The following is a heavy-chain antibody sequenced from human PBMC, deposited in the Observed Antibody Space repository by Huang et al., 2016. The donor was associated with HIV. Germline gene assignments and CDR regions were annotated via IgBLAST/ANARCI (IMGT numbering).Heavy chain of an antibody. CDR2: ISYDGSNK. CDR1: GFSFSTYG. CDR3: AKDGADEEWDIDY. J-gene: IGHJ4*02. Sequence: VQLVESGGGVVQPGRSLRLACAASGFSFSTYGLHWVRQAPGKGLEWVAVISYDGSNKYYAHAVKSRFTISRDTSENKVYLQMNSLRHEDTAVYYCAKDGADEEWDIDYWGQGTLVTVSS. V-gene: IGHV3-30*18. D-gene: IGHD1-26*01.